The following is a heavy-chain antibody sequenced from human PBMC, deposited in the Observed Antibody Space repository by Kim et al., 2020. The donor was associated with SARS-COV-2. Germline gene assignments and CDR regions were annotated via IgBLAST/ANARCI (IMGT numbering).Heavy chain of an antibody. Sequence: GGSLRLSCAASGFTFSSYGMHWVRQAPGKGLEWVAVISYDGSNKYYADSVKGRFTISRDNSKNTLYLQMNSLRAEDTAVYYCAKDGTGAFDYWGQGTLVTVSS. CDR1: GFTFSSYG. J-gene: IGHJ4*02. V-gene: IGHV3-30*18. D-gene: IGHD1-1*01. CDR2: ISYDGSNK. CDR3: AKDGTGAFDY.